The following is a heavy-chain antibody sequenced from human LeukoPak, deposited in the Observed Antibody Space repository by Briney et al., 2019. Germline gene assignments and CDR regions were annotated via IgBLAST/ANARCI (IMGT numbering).Heavy chain of an antibody. CDR2: INHSGST. D-gene: IGHD2-15*01. V-gene: IGHV4-34*01. Sequence: PSETLSLTCAVYGGSFSGYYWSWIRQPPGKGLEWIGEINHSGSTNYNPSLKSRVTISVDTSKNQFSLKLSSVTAADTAVYYCARSVVVAATQNQVDYWGQGTLVTVSS. J-gene: IGHJ4*02. CDR1: GGSFSGYY. CDR3: ARSVVVAATQNQVDY.